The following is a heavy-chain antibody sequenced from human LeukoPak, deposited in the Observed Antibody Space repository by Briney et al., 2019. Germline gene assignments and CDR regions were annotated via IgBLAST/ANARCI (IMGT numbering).Heavy chain of an antibody. V-gene: IGHV3-11*04. Sequence: SGGSLRLSCAASGFTFSDYYMSWIRQAPGKGLEYISYISNTGSTIDYADSVKGRFTISRDNSKNSLYLQMNSLRTEDTAVYFCARSGYSSTWYLQNFELDYWGQGTLVTVSS. CDR2: ISNTGSTI. CDR1: GFTFSDYY. D-gene: IGHD2-2*01. J-gene: IGHJ4*02. CDR3: ARSGYSSTWYLQNFELDY.